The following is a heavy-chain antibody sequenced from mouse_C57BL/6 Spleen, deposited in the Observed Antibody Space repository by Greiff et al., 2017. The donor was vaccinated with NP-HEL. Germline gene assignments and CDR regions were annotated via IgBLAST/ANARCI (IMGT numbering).Heavy chain of an antibody. D-gene: IGHD3-3*01. V-gene: IGHV1-55*01. CDR1: GHPFPSHW. CDR2: NYPGSGST. CDR3: IERTEYFDV. Sequence: VQLQQPGAELVKPGALVKMFRKASGHPFPSHWITRVKQRPGQGPEWVGDNYPGSGSTYYKEKFKSKATLTVDTSSSTAYMQLSSLTSEDSAVYYCIERTEYFDVWGTGTTVTVSS. J-gene: IGHJ1*03.